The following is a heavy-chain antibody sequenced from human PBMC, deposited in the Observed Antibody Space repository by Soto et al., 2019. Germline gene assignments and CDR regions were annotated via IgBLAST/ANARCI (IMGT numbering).Heavy chain of an antibody. V-gene: IGHV4-39*01. Sequence: SETLSLTCTVSGGSISSSSYYWGWIRQPPGKGLEWIGSIYYSGSTYYNPSLKSRVTISVDTSKNQFSLKLSSVTAADTAVYYCARAGVEYSSSGCFDIWGQGTMVTVSS. D-gene: IGHD6-6*01. CDR1: GGSISSSSYY. J-gene: IGHJ3*02. CDR2: IYYSGST. CDR3: ARAGVEYSSSGCFDI.